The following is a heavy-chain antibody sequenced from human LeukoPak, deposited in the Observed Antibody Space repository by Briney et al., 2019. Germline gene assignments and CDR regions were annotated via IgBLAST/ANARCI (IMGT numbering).Heavy chain of an antibody. CDR3: ARHLSSQVSPFAG. J-gene: IGHJ4*02. Sequence: SETLSLTCTVSGGSISSYYWGWIRQPPGKGLEWLGSIYYSGSTYYNPSLKSRVTISVDTSKNQFSLKLSSVTAADTAVYYCARHLSSQVSPFAGWGQGTLVTVSS. V-gene: IGHV4-39*01. CDR1: GGSISSYY. D-gene: IGHD2-8*01. CDR2: IYYSGST.